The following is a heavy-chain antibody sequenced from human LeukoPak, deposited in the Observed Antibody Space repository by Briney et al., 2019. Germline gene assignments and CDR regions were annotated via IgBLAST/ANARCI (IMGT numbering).Heavy chain of an antibody. J-gene: IGHJ4*02. V-gene: IGHV3-30*02. CDR2: IWYDGSNK. CDR3: AKDGVEQWLAYYFDY. D-gene: IGHD6-19*01. Sequence: PGGSLRLSCATSGFTFSSYGMHWVRQAPGKGLEWVAVIWYDGSNKYYADSVKGRLTVSRDNSKNTLYVQMNSLRAEDTAVYYCAKDGVEQWLAYYFDYWGQGTLVTVSS. CDR1: GFTFSSYG.